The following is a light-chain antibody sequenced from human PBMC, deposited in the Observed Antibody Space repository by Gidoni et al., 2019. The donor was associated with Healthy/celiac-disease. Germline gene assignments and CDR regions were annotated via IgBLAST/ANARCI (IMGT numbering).Light chain of an antibody. Sequence: QSVLTQPPPASGTPGQRVTISCFGSSSNIGSNYVYWYQQLPGTAPKLLIYRNNQRPSGVPDRFSGSKSGTSASLAISGLRSEDEADYYCAAWDDSLSGWVFGGGTKLTVL. CDR1: SSNIGSNY. CDR3: AAWDDSLSGWV. J-gene: IGLJ3*02. V-gene: IGLV1-47*01. CDR2: RNN.